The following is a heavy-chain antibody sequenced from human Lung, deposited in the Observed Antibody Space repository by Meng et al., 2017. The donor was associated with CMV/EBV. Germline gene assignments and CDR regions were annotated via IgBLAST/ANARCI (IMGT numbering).Heavy chain of an antibody. CDR3: AKSSHVGPRLQFHY. V-gene: IGHV3-23*01. J-gene: IGHJ4*02. Sequence: GESLKISCAASGFTFSTYAMSWVRQSPGKGLEWVSTISDVGDGTYYADSVKGRFTISSDNSKNTLYLQMNSLRADDTAVYYCAKSSHVGPRLQFHYWGQGTLVXVSS. CDR2: ISDVGDGT. D-gene: IGHD6-6*01. CDR1: GFTFSTYA.